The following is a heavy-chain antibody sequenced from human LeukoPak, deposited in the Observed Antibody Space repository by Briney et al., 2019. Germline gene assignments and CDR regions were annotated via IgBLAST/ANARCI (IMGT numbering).Heavy chain of an antibody. J-gene: IGHJ4*02. CDR1: GFTFSTYT. CDR3: ARAPNPYSSGWYVNY. V-gene: IGHV3-30*04. CDR2: ISYDGSNK. Sequence: PGGSLRLSCAASGFTFSTYTMHWVRRAPGKGLEWVAIISYDGSNKYYADSVKDRFTISRDNSKNTLYLQMNSLRAEDTAVYYCARAPNPYSSGWYVNYWGQGTLVTVSS. D-gene: IGHD6-19*01.